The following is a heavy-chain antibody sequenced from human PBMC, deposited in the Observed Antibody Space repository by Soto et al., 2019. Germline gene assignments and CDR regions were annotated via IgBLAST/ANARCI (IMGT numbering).Heavy chain of an antibody. CDR3: ARGDRGGSGSPASYYYSGLDV. D-gene: IGHD3-10*01. J-gene: IGHJ6*02. V-gene: IGHV3-23*01. CDR1: GFALSSYA. CDR2: ISAGGDMT. Sequence: GSLRLSCSASGFALSSYAMSWVRQAPGKGLQWVSSISAGGDMTYYSDSVKGRFTISRDNSNNALFLQMNSLRVEDTALYYCARGDRGGSGSPASYYYSGLDVWGQGATVTVSS.